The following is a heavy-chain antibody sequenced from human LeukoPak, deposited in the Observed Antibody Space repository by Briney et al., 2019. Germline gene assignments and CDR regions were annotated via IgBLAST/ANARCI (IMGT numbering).Heavy chain of an antibody. J-gene: IGHJ4*02. V-gene: IGHV1-18*01. CDR2: ISAYNGNT. CDR1: GYTFTSYG. D-gene: IGHD6-13*01. Sequence: ASVKVSCKASGYTFTSYGISWVRQAPGQGLEWMGWISAYNGNTNYAQKLQGRVTMTTDTSTSTAYMELRSLRSDDTAVYYCARDPIAAAGTGMYYFDYWGQGTLVTVSS. CDR3: ARDPIAAAGTGMYYFDY.